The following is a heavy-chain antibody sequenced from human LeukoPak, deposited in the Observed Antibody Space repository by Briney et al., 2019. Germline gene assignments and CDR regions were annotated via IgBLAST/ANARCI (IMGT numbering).Heavy chain of an antibody. CDR3: ARDRSSSWYVGFDY. CDR2: ISSSSSTI. V-gene: IGHV3-48*01. J-gene: IGHJ4*02. CDR1: GFTFSSYS. Sequence: GGSLRLSRAASGFTFSSYSMNWVRQAPGKGLEWVSYISSSSSTIYYADSVKGRFTISRDNAKNSLYLQMNSLRAEDTAVYYCARDRSSSWYVGFDYWGQGTLVTVSS. D-gene: IGHD6-13*01.